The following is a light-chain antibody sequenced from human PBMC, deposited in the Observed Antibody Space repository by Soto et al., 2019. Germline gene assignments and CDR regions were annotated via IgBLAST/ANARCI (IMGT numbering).Light chain of an antibody. CDR3: SSYAVSANPSV. CDR1: SGDGGGYDY. J-gene: IGLJ1*01. V-gene: IGLV2-8*01. Sequence: QSVPTQPPSASGSPGQSVTISCTGTSGDGGGYDYVSWYQQHPGKAPKLMIYGVTKRPLGVPDRLSGSKSGNTAPLTVSGLQAEDEADYYCSSYAVSANPSVFGTGPKGTVL. CDR2: GVT.